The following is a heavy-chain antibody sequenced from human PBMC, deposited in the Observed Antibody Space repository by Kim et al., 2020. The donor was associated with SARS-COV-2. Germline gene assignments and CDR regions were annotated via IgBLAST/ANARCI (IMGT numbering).Heavy chain of an antibody. J-gene: IGHJ4*03. D-gene: IGHD6-13*01. CDR1: GGSFSGYY. CDR2: INHSGST. Sequence: SETLSLTCAVYGGSFSGYYWNWIRQPPGKGLEWIGEINHSGSTNYNPALKSRVTISLDTSTNQFSLMLSSVPAADTAVYYCSGALSPQLVSRGYFDYWG. CDR3: SGALSPQLVSRGYFDY. V-gene: IGHV4-34*01.